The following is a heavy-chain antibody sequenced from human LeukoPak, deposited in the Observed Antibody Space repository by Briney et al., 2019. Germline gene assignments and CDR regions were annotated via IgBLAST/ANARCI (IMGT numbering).Heavy chain of an antibody. D-gene: IGHD4-11*01. J-gene: IGHJ5*02. Sequence: AASVKVSCKASGGTFSSYAISWVRQAPGQGLEWMGGIIPNFGTANYAQKFQGRVTITTDESTSTAYMELSSLRSEDTAVYYCARGPDYSNYESWFDPWGQGTLVTVSS. V-gene: IGHV1-69*05. CDR2: IIPNFGTA. CDR3: ARGPDYSNYESWFDP. CDR1: GGTFSSYA.